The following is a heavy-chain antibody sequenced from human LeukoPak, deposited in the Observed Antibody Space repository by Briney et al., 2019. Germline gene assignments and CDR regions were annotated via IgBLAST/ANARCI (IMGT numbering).Heavy chain of an antibody. CDR1: GFTFSTYA. J-gene: IGHJ6*03. V-gene: IGHV3-30*04. Sequence: GGSLRLSCAASGFTFSTYAMHWVRQAPGKGLEWVAVTTFDGTTKYYADSVKGRFTVSRDNSKNTLILQMNSLRAEDTAVYYCARGSSTNCYGGNCFYYYMAVWGKGTTVTVSS. CDR2: TTFDGTTK. CDR3: ARGSSTNCYGGNCFYYYMAV. D-gene: IGHD2-2*01.